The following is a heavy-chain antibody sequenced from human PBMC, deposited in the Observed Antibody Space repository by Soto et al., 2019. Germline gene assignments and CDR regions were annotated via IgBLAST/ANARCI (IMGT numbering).Heavy chain of an antibody. CDR3: ARMESGDRKDYCYYGMDV. CDR1: GYTFTDYN. J-gene: IGHJ6*02. D-gene: IGHD3-10*01. Sequence: ASVKVSCKASGYTFTDYNIHWVRQAPGQGLEWVGWINPNNGDTNHEQMFQGRVTMTRDTSITTAYMELSSLRSDDTAVYYCARMESGDRKDYCYYGMDVWGQGTTVTVSS. CDR2: INPNNGDT. V-gene: IGHV1-2*02.